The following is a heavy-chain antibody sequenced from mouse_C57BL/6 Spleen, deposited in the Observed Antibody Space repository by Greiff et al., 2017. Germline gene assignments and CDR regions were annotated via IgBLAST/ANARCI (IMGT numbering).Heavy chain of an antibody. V-gene: IGHV1-81*01. CDR1: GYTFTSYG. D-gene: IGHD1-1*01. Sequence: QVQLKQSGAELARPGASVKLSCKASGYTFTSYGISWVKQRTGQGLEWIGEIYPRNGNTYYNEKFKGKATLTADKSSSTAYMELRSLTSEDSAVYFCARTNYYGSSYWYFDVWGTGTTVTVSS. CDR3: ARTNYYGSSYWYFDV. CDR2: IYPRNGNT. J-gene: IGHJ1*03.